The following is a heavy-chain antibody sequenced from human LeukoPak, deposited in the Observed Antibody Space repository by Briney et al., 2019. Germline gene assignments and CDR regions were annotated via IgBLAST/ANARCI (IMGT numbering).Heavy chain of an antibody. CDR2: IWYDGSNK. J-gene: IGHJ4*02. V-gene: IGHV3-33*06. D-gene: IGHD3-22*01. Sequence: PGGSLSFSCAACGFTISSYSMQGLPPAPGKGREGVTIIWYDGSNKYYADSVKGQFTISRDNSKNTLYLQMNSLRAEDTAVYYCAKDLSYYDSSGFDYWGQGTLVTVSS. CDR3: AKDLSYYDSSGFDY. CDR1: GFTISSYS.